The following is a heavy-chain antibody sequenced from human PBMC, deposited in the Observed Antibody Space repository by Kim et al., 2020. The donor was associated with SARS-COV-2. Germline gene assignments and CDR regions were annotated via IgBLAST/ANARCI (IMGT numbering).Heavy chain of an antibody. CDR1: RDSISSDSAA. CDR2: TYYRSKWYS. CDR3: ARDRQRAGTGVDY. D-gene: IGHD6-19*01. Sequence: SQTLSLTCAISRDSISSDSAAWNWIRQSPSGVLEWLGRTYYRSKWYSDYALSVKGRITINPDTSKNQFSLQLNSVTPEDTAVYYCARDRQRAGTGVDYWGQGTLVTVSS. J-gene: IGHJ4*02. V-gene: IGHV6-1*01.